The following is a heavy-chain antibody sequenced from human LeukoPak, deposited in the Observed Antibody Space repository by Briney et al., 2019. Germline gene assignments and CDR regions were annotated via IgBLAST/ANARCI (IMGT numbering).Heavy chain of an antibody. V-gene: IGHV4-59*01. CDR1: GGSISSYY. CDR3: ARERWLQSYYYYYYMDV. Sequence: SETLSLTCTVSGGSISSYYWSWIRQPPGKGLEWIGHIYYSGSTNYNPSLKSRVTISVDTSKNQFSLKLSSVTAADTAVYYCARERWLQSYYYYYYMDVWGKGTTVTISS. D-gene: IGHD5-24*01. CDR2: IYYSGST. J-gene: IGHJ6*03.